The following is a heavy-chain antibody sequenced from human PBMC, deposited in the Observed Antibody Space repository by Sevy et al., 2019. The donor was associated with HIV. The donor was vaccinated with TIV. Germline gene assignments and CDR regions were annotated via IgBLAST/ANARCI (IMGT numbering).Heavy chain of an antibody. J-gene: IGHJ6*02. D-gene: IGHD3-22*01. V-gene: IGHV4-59*01. CDR2: VYYSGAT. CDR1: GDSINNYY. Sequence: SETLSLYCSVSGDSINNYYWSWIRQPPGKGLEWIGHVYYSGATNYNPSLKSRFTMSGDASRKEVSLKLTSVTAADTAVYDCARVREVEVWRGSSYGMDVWGQGTTVTVSS. CDR3: ARVREVEVWRGSSYGMDV.